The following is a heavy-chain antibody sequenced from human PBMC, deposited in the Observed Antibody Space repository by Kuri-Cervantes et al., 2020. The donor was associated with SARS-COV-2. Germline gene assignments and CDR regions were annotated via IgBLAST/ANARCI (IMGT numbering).Heavy chain of an antibody. D-gene: IGHD1-14*01. Sequence: LRLSCTVSGGSISSGDYYWSWIRQPPGKGLEWIGYIYYSGSTYYNPSLKSRVTISVDTSKNQFSLKLSSVTAADTAVYYCARHRWFDPWGQGTLVTVSS. V-gene: IGHV4-30-4*01. CDR2: IYYSGST. J-gene: IGHJ5*02. CDR1: GGSISSGDYY. CDR3: ARHRWFDP.